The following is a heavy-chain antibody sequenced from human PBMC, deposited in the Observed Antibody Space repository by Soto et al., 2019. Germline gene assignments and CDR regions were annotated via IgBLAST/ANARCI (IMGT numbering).Heavy chain of an antibody. J-gene: IGHJ4*02. CDR1: GGSFSGNY. Sequence: QVQLQQWGAGLLKPSETLSLTCTVYGGSFSGNYWSWIRQPPGMGLEWIGEISHSGRTNYNPSLKSRVNISVDTSKNQFSLKLSSVTAADTAMYYCARGHLPGGNTFYYDYWGQGTLVTVSS. D-gene: IGHD2-15*01. CDR2: ISHSGRT. V-gene: IGHV4-34*01. CDR3: ARGHLPGGNTFYYDY.